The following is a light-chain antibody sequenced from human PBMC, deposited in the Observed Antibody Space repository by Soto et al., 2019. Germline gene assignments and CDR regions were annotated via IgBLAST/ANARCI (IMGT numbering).Light chain of an antibody. Sequence: DIQLTQSPSFLSASVGDRVTITCRASQGTSSYLAWYQQKPGKAPKLLIYAASILQSGVPSRFSGSGSGTEFTLTISSLQPEDFATYYCQELSSYQFTFGPGTKVDIK. J-gene: IGKJ3*01. CDR2: AAS. CDR3: QELSSYQFT. V-gene: IGKV1-9*01. CDR1: QGTSSY.